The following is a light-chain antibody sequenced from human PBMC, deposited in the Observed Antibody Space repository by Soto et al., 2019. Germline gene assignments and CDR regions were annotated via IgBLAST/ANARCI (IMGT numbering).Light chain of an antibody. V-gene: IGKV3-20*01. J-gene: IGKJ1*01. CDR3: QQYAASPRT. Sequence: EIVLTQSPGTLSLSPRERATISCRASQSVNDNYLAWYQHKPGQAPRLLIYGASSRAPGIPDRFSGSGSGTDFTLTISRLEPEDFAIYYCQQYAASPRTFGQGTQVEVK. CDR2: GAS. CDR1: QSVNDNY.